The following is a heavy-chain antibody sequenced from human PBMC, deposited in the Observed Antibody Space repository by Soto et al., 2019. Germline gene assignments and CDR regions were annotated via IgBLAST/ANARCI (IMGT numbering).Heavy chain of an antibody. J-gene: IGHJ4*02. CDR1: VFTFSIYA. CDR2: ISGSGGST. V-gene: IGHV3-23*01. Sequence: GGSLPLACAASVFTFSIYAMVWVRQAPGKGLEWVSAISGSGGSTYYADSVKGRFTISRDNSKNTLYLQMNSLRAEDTAVYYCAKGGVGYGNYFDYWGQGTLVTVSS. CDR3: AKGGVGYGNYFDY. D-gene: IGHD2-8*01.